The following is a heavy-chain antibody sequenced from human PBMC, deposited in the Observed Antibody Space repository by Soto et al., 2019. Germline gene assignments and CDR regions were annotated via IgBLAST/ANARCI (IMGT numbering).Heavy chain of an antibody. J-gene: IGHJ6*02. D-gene: IGHD6-13*01. CDR1: GFNFNNYG. CDR3: ARRQISPPTRGAASARGGMDV. CDR2: IWNDGNGY. Sequence: QVQLVESGGGVVQPGRSLRLSCAASGFNFNNYGMHWVRPATGQGLEWVAVIWNDGNGYYYANSVKGRFTISRDNSKKTLYLQMSSLRSEDTAVYYWARRQISPPTRGAASARGGMDVWGQGTTVTVSS. V-gene: IGHV3-33*01.